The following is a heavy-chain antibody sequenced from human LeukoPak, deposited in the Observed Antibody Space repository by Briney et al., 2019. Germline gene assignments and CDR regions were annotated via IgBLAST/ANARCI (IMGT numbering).Heavy chain of an antibody. Sequence: SSETLSLTCAVYGGSFSGYYWSWIRQPPGKGLEWIGEINHSGSTNYNPSLKSRVTISVDTSKNQFSLKLSSVTAADTAVYYCARGLGETYYDILTGYYKKSWFDPWGQGTLVTVSS. V-gene: IGHV4-34*01. CDR3: ARGLGETYYDILTGYYKKSWFDP. D-gene: IGHD3-9*01. CDR2: INHSGST. CDR1: GGSFSGYY. J-gene: IGHJ5*02.